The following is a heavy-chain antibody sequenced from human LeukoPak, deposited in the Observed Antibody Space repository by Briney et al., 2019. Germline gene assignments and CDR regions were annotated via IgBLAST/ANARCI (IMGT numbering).Heavy chain of an antibody. CDR2: IFASGST. CDR3: ARGGIAVSGADY. D-gene: IGHD6-19*01. CDR1: GGSISAYY. Sequence: PSETLSLTCTVSGGSISAYYWSWIRQPAGKGLEWIGRIFASGSTNYNPSLEGRVTMSVDTTKNQISLNLRSVTAADTAAYYCARGGIAVSGADYWGQGTLVTVSS. V-gene: IGHV4-4*07. J-gene: IGHJ4*02.